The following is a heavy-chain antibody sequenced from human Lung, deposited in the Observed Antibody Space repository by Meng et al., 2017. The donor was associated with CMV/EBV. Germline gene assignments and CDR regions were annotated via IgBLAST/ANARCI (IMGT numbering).Heavy chain of an antibody. V-gene: IGHV3-30-3*01. Sequence: GGSLRLSCAASGFTFNTHGIHWVRQAPGKGLEWVALISYDGNSQYYADSVKGRFTVSRDNLQMNSLKPEDTVIYYCARGLVGASGVFWGQGTLVTVSS. J-gene: IGHJ4*02. CDR3: ARGLVGASGVF. D-gene: IGHD1-26*01. CDR2: ISYDGNSQ. CDR1: GFTFNTHG.